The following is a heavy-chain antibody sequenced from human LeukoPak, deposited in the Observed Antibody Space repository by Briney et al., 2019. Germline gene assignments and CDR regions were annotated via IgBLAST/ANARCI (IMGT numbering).Heavy chain of an antibody. CDR3: AELGITMIGGV. J-gene: IGHJ6*04. D-gene: IGHD3-10*02. V-gene: IGHV3-48*03. Sequence: PGGPLRLSCAASGFTFNDYEMTWVRQAPGKGLEWISYISSSGSITSHADSVKGRFTISRDNAKNSLYLQMNSLRAEDTAVYYCAELGITMIGGVWGKGTTVTISS. CDR2: ISSSGSIT. CDR1: GFTFNDYE.